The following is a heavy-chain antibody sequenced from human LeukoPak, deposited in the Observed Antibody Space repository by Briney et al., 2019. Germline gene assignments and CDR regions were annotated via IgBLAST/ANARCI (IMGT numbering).Heavy chain of an antibody. V-gene: IGHV3-48*03. CDR1: GFTLSSYE. CDR3: ARISVSYYYGMDV. Sequence: GGSLRLSCAVSGFTLSSYEMNWVRQAPGKGLEWVSYISSSGSTRYYADSVKGRFTISRDSAKNSLYLQMNSLRVEDTAVYHCARISVSYYYGMDVWGQGTTVTVSS. J-gene: IGHJ6*02. CDR2: ISSSGSTR.